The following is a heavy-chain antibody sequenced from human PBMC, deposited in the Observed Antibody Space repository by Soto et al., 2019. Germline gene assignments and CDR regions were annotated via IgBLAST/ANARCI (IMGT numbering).Heavy chain of an antibody. J-gene: IGHJ3*02. D-gene: IGHD3-9*01. CDR3: AKTIHGNAFDI. CDR2: ISYDGSNK. CDR1: GFIFSSYG. V-gene: IGHV3-30*18. Sequence: QVQLVESGGGVVQPGRSLRLSCAASGFIFSSYGMYWVRQAPGKGLEWVAVISYDGSNKYYADSVKGRFTISRDNSKNTLYLQMNSLRAEDTAVYYCAKTIHGNAFDIRGQGTMVTVSS.